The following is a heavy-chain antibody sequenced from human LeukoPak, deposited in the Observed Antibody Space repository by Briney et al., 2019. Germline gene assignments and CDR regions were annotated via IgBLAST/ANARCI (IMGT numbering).Heavy chain of an antibody. J-gene: IGHJ4*02. CDR2: IIPIFGTA. D-gene: IGHD5-24*01. V-gene: IGHV1-69*05. CDR3: ARDRSEMATTRTFDY. CDR1: GGTFSSDA. Sequence: SVKVSCKASGGTFSSDAISWVRQAPGQGLEWMGGIIPIFGTANYAQKFQGRVTITTDESTSTAYMELSSLRSEDTAVYYCARDRSEMATTRTFDYWGQGTLVTVSS.